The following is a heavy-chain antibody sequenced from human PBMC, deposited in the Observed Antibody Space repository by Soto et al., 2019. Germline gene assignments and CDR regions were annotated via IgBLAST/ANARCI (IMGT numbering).Heavy chain of an antibody. J-gene: IGHJ4*02. CDR3: AKIFSGWLDY. Sequence: GGSLRLSCAASGFTFSSYGMHWVRQAPGKGLEWVAVISYDGSNKYYADSVKDRFTISRDNSKNTLYLQMNSLRAEDTAVYYCAKIFSGWLDYWGQGTLVTVSS. CDR1: GFTFSSYG. D-gene: IGHD6-19*01. V-gene: IGHV3-30*18. CDR2: ISYDGSNK.